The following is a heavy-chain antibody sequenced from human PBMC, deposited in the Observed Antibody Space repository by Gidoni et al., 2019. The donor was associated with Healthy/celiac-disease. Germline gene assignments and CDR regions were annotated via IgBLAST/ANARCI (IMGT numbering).Heavy chain of an antibody. J-gene: IGHJ4*02. CDR3: ATGTPFDY. CDR1: GFTFSSYG. D-gene: IGHD1-1*01. CDR2: ISYDGSNK. V-gene: IGHV3-30*03. Sequence: QVQLVESGGGVVQPGRSLRLSCAASGFTFSSYGMHWVRQAPGKGLGLVAVISYDGSNKYYADSVKGRFTISRDNSKNTLYLQMNSLRAEDTAVYYCATGTPFDYWGQGTLVTVSS.